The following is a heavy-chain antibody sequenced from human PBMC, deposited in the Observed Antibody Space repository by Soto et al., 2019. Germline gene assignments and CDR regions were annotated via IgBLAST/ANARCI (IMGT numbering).Heavy chain of an antibody. CDR2: IYPGDSDT. CDR3: PRASGSGRDYSPADS. CDR1: GYTFTSYW. Sequence: RGESLKISCKGSGYTFTSYWITWVRQMPGKGLEWMGIIYPGDSDTRYSPSFQGQVTISADKSISTAYLQWSSLKASDTAMYYSPRASGSGRDYSPADSWRQGPLVTVSS. V-gene: IGHV5-51*01. D-gene: IGHD3-10*01. J-gene: IGHJ4*02.